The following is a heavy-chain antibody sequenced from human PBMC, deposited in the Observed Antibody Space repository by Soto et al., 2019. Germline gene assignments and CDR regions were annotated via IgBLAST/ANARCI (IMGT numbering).Heavy chain of an antibody. CDR2: INHSGST. D-gene: IGHD3-22*01. CDR1: DGSMNSDSSY. J-gene: IGHJ4*02. V-gene: IGHV4-39*01. CDR3: ARLGGYVSVGYYYLWDS. Sequence: PSETLSLTCRVSDGSMNSDSSYCGWIRQPPGKGLEWIGVINHSGSTYHNLSLKGRVTMSVDASRNQFSLKLTSLTAADTAVYYCARLGGYVSVGYYYLWDSWGQGTLVTVSS.